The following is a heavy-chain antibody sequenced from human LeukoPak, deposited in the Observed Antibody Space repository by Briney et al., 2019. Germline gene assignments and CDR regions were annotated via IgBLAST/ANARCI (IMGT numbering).Heavy chain of an antibody. D-gene: IGHD5-18*01. J-gene: IGHJ5*02. Sequence: SSETLSLTCTVSGGSINNYYWNWIRQPPGKGPEWIGHIYCSGSTNYNPSLKSRVTISVDTSKNQCSLKLNSVTAADTAVYYCARDPRPNSNNWFDPWGQGTLVTVSS. CDR2: IYCSGST. CDR1: GGSINNYY. CDR3: ARDPRPNSNNWFDP. V-gene: IGHV4-59*01.